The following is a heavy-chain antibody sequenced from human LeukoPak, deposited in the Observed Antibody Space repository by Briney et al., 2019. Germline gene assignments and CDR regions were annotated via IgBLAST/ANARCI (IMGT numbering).Heavy chain of an antibody. D-gene: IGHD4-17*01. Sequence: ASVKLSCKVSGYTFTTYYIHWVRQAPGQGLEWMGIINPSGGTTNYAQKFQGRVTMTRDMSTSTVYMELSSLRSEDTAVYYCARDHQYGDYDGTFDYWSQGTLVTVSS. CDR1: GYTFTTYY. V-gene: IGHV1-46*01. CDR3: ARDHQYGDYDGTFDY. J-gene: IGHJ4*02. CDR2: INPSGGTT.